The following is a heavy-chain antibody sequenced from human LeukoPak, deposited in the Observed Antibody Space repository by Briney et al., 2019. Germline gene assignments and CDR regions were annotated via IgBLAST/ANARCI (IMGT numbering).Heavy chain of an antibody. Sequence: TGGSLRLSCSASGFTFSSYAMHWVRQAPGKGLEYVSAISSNGGSTYYADSVKGRFTISRDNYKNTLNLQMSSLRAEATAVYYCVVSYLYAFDIWGQGTMVTVSS. D-gene: IGHD5-18*01. CDR1: GFTFSSYA. J-gene: IGHJ3*02. V-gene: IGHV3-64D*09. CDR2: ISSNGGST. CDR3: VVSYLYAFDI.